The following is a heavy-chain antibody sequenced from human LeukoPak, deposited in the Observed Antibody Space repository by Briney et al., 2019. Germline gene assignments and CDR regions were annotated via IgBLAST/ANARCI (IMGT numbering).Heavy chain of an antibody. CDR3: ARVLKRVYFDY. J-gene: IGHJ4*02. CDR2: IYYSGST. Sequence: SETLSLTCTVSGGSISSSSYYWGWIRQPPGKGLEWIGRIYYSGSTYYNPSLKSRVTISVDTSKNQFSLKLGSVTAADTAVYYCARVLKRVYFDYWGQGTLVTVSS. CDR1: GGSISSSSYY. V-gene: IGHV4-39*07.